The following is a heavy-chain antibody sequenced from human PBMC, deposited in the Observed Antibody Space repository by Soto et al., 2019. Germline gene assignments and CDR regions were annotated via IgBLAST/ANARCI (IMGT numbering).Heavy chain of an antibody. Sequence: QVQLVQSGAEVKKPGSSVKVSCKASGGTFSSYAISWVRQAPGQGLEWMGGIIPIFGTANYAQKFQGRVTITADESTSTAYMELSSLRSEGTGVYYCAGKRVVNEYSLFDPWGQGTLVTVSS. D-gene: IGHD3-3*01. J-gene: IGHJ5*02. V-gene: IGHV1-69*01. CDR3: AGKRVVNEYSLFDP. CDR1: GGTFSSYA. CDR2: IIPIFGTA.